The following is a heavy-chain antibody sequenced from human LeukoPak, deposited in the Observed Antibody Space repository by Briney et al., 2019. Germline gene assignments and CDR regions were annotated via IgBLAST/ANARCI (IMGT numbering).Heavy chain of an antibody. D-gene: IGHD3-3*01. CDR3: ASLYDFWSVMDV. J-gene: IGHJ6*02. CDR2: IYSGSST. Sequence: PGGSLRLSCAASGFTVSSNYMSWVRQAPGKGLEWVSVIYSGSSTYYADSVKGRFTISRDNSKNTLYLQMNSLRAEDTAVYYCASLYDFWSVMDVWGQGTTVTVSS. V-gene: IGHV3-53*01. CDR1: GFTVSSNY.